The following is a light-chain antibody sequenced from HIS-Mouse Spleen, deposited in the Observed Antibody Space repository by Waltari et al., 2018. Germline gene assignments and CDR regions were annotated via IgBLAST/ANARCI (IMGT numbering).Light chain of an antibody. J-gene: IGLJ2*01. Sequence: SYELTQPPSVSVSPGQTARITCSGDALPKKYAYSYQQKSGQAPVLVSYEDSKRPSGIPERFSGSSSGTMATLTISGAQVEDEADYYCYSTDSSGNHRVFGGGTKLTVL. CDR2: EDS. CDR3: YSTDSSGNHRV. V-gene: IGLV3-10*01. CDR1: ALPKKY.